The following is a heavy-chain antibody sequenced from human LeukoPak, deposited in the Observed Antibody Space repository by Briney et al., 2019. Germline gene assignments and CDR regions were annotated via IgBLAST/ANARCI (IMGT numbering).Heavy chain of an antibody. J-gene: IGHJ4*02. CDR1: GNYW. D-gene: IGHD2/OR15-2a*01. V-gene: IGHV3-74*01. Sequence: GGSLRLSCAASGNYWMHWVRQAPGKGLVWVSHINSDGSWTSYADSVKGRFTISKDNAKNTVYLQMSSLRAEDTAVYYCVSFYETYWGRGTLVTVSS. CDR3: VSFYETY. CDR2: INSDGSWT.